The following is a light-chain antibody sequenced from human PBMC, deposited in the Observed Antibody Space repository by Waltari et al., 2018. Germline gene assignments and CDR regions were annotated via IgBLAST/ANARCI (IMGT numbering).Light chain of an antibody. CDR1: NSDVGGYDF. Sequence: QSALTQPRSVSGSPGQSVTISCTGTNSDVGGYDFVSWYQQYPGKAPKLIIYDVYKRPPGVPDRFSCSQSGNTASLSISGLLHEDEADFYCCSYAGADSSVLFGGGTTLTVL. CDR2: DVY. J-gene: IGLJ2*01. CDR3: CSYAGADSSVL. V-gene: IGLV2-11*01.